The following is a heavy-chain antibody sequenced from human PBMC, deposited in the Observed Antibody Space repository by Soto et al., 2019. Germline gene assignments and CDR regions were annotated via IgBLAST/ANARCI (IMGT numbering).Heavy chain of an antibody. J-gene: IGHJ4*02. CDR1: RYTFNSYD. CDR2: MNPNSGNT. CDR3: ASGRSYSGSYY. Sequence: SVKVCCKDSRYTFNSYDINLVPQATGQGLEWMGWMNPNSGNTGYAQKFQGRVTMTRNTSISTAYMELSSLRSEDTAVYYCASGRSYSGSYYWRQGTLVTVS. D-gene: IGHD1-26*01. V-gene: IGHV1-8*01.